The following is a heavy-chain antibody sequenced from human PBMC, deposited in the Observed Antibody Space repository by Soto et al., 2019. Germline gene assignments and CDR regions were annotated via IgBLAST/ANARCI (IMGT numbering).Heavy chain of an antibody. D-gene: IGHD6-13*01. CDR3: AAGYTTGPDAFDI. CDR2: IFPGDSDT. J-gene: IGHJ3*02. V-gene: IGHV5-51*01. CDR1: GYNFANYW. Sequence: PGASLKISGKGRGYNFANYWIGWVRQMPGKGLEWMGMIFPGDSDTKNSPSLQGQITMSVDKSDSSAYLQWRSLKASDTAMYYCAAGYTTGPDAFDIWGQGTMVTVSS.